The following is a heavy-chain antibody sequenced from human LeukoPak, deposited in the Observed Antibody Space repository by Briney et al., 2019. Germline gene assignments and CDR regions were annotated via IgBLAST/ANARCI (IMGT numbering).Heavy chain of an antibody. CDR1: GFTFSTYS. CDR3: ARGRSSSHNYYFDY. D-gene: IGHD6-13*01. Sequence: KPWGSLRLSCAASGFTFSTYSMNWVRQAPGKGLECVSSISSSSSHIYYAESVKGRFTMSRDNAKNSLYLQMNSLRAEDTAVYYCARGRSSSHNYYFDYWGQGTLVTVS. J-gene: IGHJ4*02. CDR2: ISSSSSHI. V-gene: IGHV3-21*01.